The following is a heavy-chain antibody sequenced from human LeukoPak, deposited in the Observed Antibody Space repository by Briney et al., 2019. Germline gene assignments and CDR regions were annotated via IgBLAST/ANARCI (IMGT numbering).Heavy chain of an antibody. D-gene: IGHD6-19*01. CDR2: ISGSGGST. Sequence: GGSLRLSCAASGFTFSSYAMSWVRQAPGKGLEWVSAISGSGGSTYYADSVKGRFTISRDNSKNTLYLQMNSRRAEDAARYYYANSSVAHYWGQGTLVTVSS. V-gene: IGHV3-23*01. CDR1: GFTFSSYA. CDR3: ANSSVAHY. J-gene: IGHJ4*02.